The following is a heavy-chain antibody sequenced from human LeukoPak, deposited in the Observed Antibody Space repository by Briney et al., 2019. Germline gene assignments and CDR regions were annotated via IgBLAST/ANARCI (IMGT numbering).Heavy chain of an antibody. CDR2: ISSNSGYI. CDR3: ARDSSYYDFWSGYYPSSYYYYMDV. J-gene: IGHJ6*03. CDR1: GFTFSGYS. D-gene: IGHD3-3*01. V-gene: IGHV3-21*01. Sequence: GGSLRLSCAASGFTFSGYSLNWVRQAPGKGLEWVSSISSNSGYIYYADSVKGRFTISRDNAKNSLYLQMNSLRAEDTAVYYCARDSSYYDFWSGYYPSSYYYYMDVWGKGTTVTVSS.